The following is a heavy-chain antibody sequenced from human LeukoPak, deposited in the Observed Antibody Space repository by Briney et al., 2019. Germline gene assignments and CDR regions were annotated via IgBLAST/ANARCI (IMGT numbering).Heavy chain of an antibody. V-gene: IGHV3-30*02. D-gene: IGHD3-10*01. J-gene: IGHJ4*02. Sequence: PGGSLRLSCAASGFTFSSYGMHWVRQAPGKGLEWVAFIRYDGCNKYYADSVKGRFTISRDNSKNTLYLQMNSLRAEDTAVYYCAKDSLWSQAFDYWGQGTLFTVSS. CDR3: AKDSLWSQAFDY. CDR2: IRYDGCNK. CDR1: GFTFSSYG.